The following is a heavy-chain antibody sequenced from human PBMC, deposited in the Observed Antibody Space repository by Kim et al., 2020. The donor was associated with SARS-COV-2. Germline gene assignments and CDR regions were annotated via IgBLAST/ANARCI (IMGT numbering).Heavy chain of an antibody. D-gene: IGHD3-10*01. CDR2: INRNSVSP. J-gene: IGHJ1*01. Sequence: GGSLRLSCVASGFTFDDYGMSWVRQVPGKGLEWVSGINRNSVSPNYIDLVKGRFTFPRDNAKTSLYLQMDGLRAKTRPLISCVRVYVGGAFANWGQGSL. V-gene: IGHV3-20*04. CDR1: GFTFDDYG. CDR3: VRVYVGGAFAN.